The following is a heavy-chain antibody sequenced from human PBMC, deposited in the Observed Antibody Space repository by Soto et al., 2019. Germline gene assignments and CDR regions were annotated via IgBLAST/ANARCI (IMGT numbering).Heavy chain of an antibody. J-gene: IGHJ4*02. CDR2: INHSGST. CDR3: ARGGGSSWYSLRIPFDY. V-gene: IGHV4-34*01. Sequence: SETLSLTCAVYGGSFSGYYWSWIRQPPGKGLEWIGEINHSGSTNYSPSLKSRVTISVDTSKNQFSLKLSSVTAADTAVYYCARGGGSSWYSLRIPFDYWGQGTLVTVSS. CDR1: GGSFSGYY. D-gene: IGHD6-13*01.